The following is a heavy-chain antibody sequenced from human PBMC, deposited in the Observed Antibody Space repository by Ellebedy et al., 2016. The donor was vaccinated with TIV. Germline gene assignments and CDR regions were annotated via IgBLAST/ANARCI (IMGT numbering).Heavy chain of an antibody. CDR1: GGSFSGYY. CDR2: INHSGSA. V-gene: IGHV4-34*01. CDR3: ARGRDNLTGPRSDY. J-gene: IGHJ4*02. Sequence: SETLSLTCAVSGGSFSGYYWSWIRQPPGKGLEWIGEINHSGSANYNPSPKSRVTIAVDTSKNQFSLKLSSVTAADTAVYYCARGRDNLTGPRSDYWGQGTLVTVSS. D-gene: IGHD3-9*01.